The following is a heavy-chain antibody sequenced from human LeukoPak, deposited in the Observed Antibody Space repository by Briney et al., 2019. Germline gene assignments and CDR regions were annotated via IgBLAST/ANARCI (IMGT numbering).Heavy chain of an antibody. D-gene: IGHD2-2*01. V-gene: IGHV3-23*01. CDR3: AKAQDAFDFDS. Sequence: GGSLRLSCAASGFTFNSFSMTWVRQAPGKGLEWVSSLSGDGNYPYHADSVKGRFTISRDNSKNTLYLQMNSLRAEDTATYYCAKAQDAFDFDSWGQGTLVIVSS. J-gene: IGHJ4*02. CDR2: LSGDGNYP. CDR1: GFTFNSFS.